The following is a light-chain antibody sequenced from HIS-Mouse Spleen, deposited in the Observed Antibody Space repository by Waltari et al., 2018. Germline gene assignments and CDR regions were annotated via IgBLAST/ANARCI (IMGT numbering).Light chain of an antibody. CDR3: SSYAGSNNYV. CDR1: SSDVGGYNY. Sequence: QSALTQPPSASGSPGQSVTISCTGTSSDVGGYNYVSWYQQHPGQAPKLMIYEVSTRPSGVPDRFSGSKSGNTASLTVSGLQAEDEVDYYCSSYAGSNNYVFGTGTKVTVL. CDR2: EVS. V-gene: IGLV2-8*01. J-gene: IGLJ1*01.